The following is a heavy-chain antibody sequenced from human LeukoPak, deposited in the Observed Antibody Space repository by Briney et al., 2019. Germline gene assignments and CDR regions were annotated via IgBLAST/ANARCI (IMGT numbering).Heavy chain of an antibody. CDR2: IYHSGST. V-gene: IGHV4-34*01. D-gene: IGHD3-22*01. CDR1: GGSFSGYY. CDR3: ARQYYYDRGYFDY. Sequence: SETLSLTCAVYGGSFSGYYWSWVRQPPGKGLEWIGEIYHSGSTNYNPSLKSRVTISVDKSKNQFSLKLSSVTPADTAVYYCARQYYYDRGYFDYWGQGTLVTVSS. J-gene: IGHJ4*02.